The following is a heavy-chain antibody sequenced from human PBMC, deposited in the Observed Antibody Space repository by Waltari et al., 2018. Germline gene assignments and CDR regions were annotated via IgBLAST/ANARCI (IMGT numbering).Heavy chain of an antibody. Sequence: EIQVVESGGGLVQPGGSLRLSCTPSGFTFSRDWMSWVRQASGKGLEWVANIKHDGTTKFYLDSVKGRFTISRDNAQNTVYLQMNSLRVEDTALYYCARAVDVADYWGQGTLVTVSS. CDR2: IKHDGTTK. CDR3: ARAVDVADY. D-gene: IGHD5-12*01. CDR1: GFTFSRDW. J-gene: IGHJ4*02. V-gene: IGHV3-7*01.